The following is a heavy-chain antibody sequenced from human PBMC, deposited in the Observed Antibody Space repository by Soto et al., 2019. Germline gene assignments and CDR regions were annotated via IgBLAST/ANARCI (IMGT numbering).Heavy chain of an antibody. V-gene: IGHV3-53*04. J-gene: IGHJ2*01. D-gene: IGHD1-26*01. CDR3: ARAVGAPNWYFDL. CDR2: ISSGGST. Sequence: EVQLVESGGGLVQPGGSLRLSCAASGFTVSSNYMSWVRQAPGKGLEWVSVISSGGSTYYADSVKGRFTISRHNSKNTLYLQMNSLRAEDTAVYYCARAVGAPNWYFDLWGRGTLVTVSS. CDR1: GFTVSSNY.